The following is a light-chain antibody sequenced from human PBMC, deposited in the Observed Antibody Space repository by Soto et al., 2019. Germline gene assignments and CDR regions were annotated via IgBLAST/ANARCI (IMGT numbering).Light chain of an antibody. J-gene: IGLJ2*01. V-gene: IGLV2-8*01. CDR1: TGATSGHKY. Sequence: QSALTQPPSASGSPGQSVTIPCTGSTGATSGHKYVAWYQHHPGEVPKLLIYEDSKRPSGVPDRFSASRPGNTASLTVSGLQSDDEALYYCSSYIDMENSVTFGGGNKVTVL. CDR2: EDS. CDR3: SSYIDMENSVT.